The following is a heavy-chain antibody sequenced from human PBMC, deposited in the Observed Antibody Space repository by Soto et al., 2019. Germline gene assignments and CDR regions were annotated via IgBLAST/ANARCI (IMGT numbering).Heavy chain of an antibody. J-gene: IGHJ3*02. CDR3: ARHGITGSYYDACDI. D-gene: IGHD1-26*01. CDR1: AGSIGSSRCH. Sequence: PSEALSLTCTPAAGSIGSSRCHWGWMRQPPVEGREWIASIKYSGTTFYSPCLKSRVTFSVDTSKNQCALKLSSVTAAETAVYYCARHGITGSYYDACDIWGQGTMVT. CDR2: IKYSGTT. V-gene: IGHV4-39*01.